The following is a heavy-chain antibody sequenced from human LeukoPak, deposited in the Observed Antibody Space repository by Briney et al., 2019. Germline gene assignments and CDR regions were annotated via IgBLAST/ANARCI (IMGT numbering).Heavy chain of an antibody. V-gene: IGHV1-2*02. J-gene: IGHJ4*02. Sequence: ASVTVSCKASGYTFTGFYLHWVRRATGHGLEWMGWINPNSGGTDYAQKFQGRVTMTRDTSISAAYVELSRLRSDDTAVYYCARDARYSGNPGDFDYWGQGTLVTVSS. CDR3: ARDARYSGNPGDFDY. CDR2: INPNSGGT. CDR1: GYTFTGFY. D-gene: IGHD1-26*01.